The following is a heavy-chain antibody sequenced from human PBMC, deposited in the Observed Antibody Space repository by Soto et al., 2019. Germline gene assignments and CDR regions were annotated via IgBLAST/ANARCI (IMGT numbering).Heavy chain of an antibody. D-gene: IGHD2-21*01. J-gene: IGHJ4*02. CDR1: GFTVTDYY. CDR2: ISSSGSTI. V-gene: IGHV3-11*01. CDR3: ARCDCYNCLATIDY. Sequence: QVQLVESGGGLVKPGGSLRLSSAASGFTVTDYYMRWIRQAPGKGLEYISYISSSGSTIYYADSVKGRFTISRDNAKNSLYLQMTSLRAEDTAVYYCARCDCYNCLATIDYWGQGTLVTVSS.